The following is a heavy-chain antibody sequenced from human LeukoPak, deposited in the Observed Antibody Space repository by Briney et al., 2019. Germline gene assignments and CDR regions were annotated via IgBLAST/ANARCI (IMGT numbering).Heavy chain of an antibody. D-gene: IGHD3-10*01. CDR1: GFTFSDYY. CDR2: IYSGGST. CDR3: ARDVVLLWFGELLSYGMDV. V-gene: IGHV3-53*01. Sequence: PGGSLRLSCAASGFTFSDYYMSWVRQAPGKGLEWVSVIYSGGSTYYADSVKGRFTISRDNSKNTLYLQMNSLRAEDTAVYYCARDVVLLWFGELLSYGMDVWGQGTTVTVSS. J-gene: IGHJ6*02.